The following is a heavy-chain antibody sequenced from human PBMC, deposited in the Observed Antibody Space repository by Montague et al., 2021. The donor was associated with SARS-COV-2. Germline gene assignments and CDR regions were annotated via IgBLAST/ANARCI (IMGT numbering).Heavy chain of an antibody. CDR3: ARDTKRVFTYDYDSSGYASDY. Sequence: SETLSLTCAVYGGSFSGYYWSWIRQPPGKELEWIGEINHSGSTKYNPSLKSRVSMSVDTSKNQFSLKLSSVTAADTAVYYCARDTKRVFTYDYDSSGYASDYWGQGTLVTVSS. J-gene: IGHJ4*02. CDR2: INHSGST. D-gene: IGHD3-22*01. CDR1: GGSFSGYY. V-gene: IGHV4-34*01.